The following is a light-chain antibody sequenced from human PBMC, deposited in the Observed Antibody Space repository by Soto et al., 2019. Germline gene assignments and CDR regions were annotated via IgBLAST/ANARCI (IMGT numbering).Light chain of an antibody. CDR2: DSS. V-gene: IGKV3-11*01. CDR1: QSVSSY. CDR3: QQRSNWPPLS. J-gene: IGKJ4*01. Sequence: EIVLTQSPATLSLSPGERATLSCRASQSVSSYLAWYQQKPGQAPRILIYDSSNRATGITARFSGSGSGTDFTITISSLEPEDFAVYYCQQRSNWPPLSFGGGTKVEIK.